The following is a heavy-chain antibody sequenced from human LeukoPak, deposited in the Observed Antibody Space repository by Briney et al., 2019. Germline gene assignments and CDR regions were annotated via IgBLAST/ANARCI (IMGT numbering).Heavy chain of an antibody. Sequence: ASVKVSCKASGYTFISYYIHWVRQAPGQGLEWMGWISAYNGNTNYAQKLQGRVTMTTDTSTSTDYMELRSLRSDDTAVYYCARGLEWLTRRHTWFDPWGQGTLVTASS. CDR2: ISAYNGNT. CDR3: ARGLEWLTRRHTWFDP. J-gene: IGHJ5*02. D-gene: IGHD3-3*01. CDR1: GYTFISYY. V-gene: IGHV1-18*04.